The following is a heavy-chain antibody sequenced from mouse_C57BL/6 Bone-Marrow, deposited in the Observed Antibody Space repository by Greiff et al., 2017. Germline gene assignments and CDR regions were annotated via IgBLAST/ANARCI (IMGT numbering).Heavy chain of an antibody. D-gene: IGHD1-1*01. V-gene: IGHV5-12*01. CDR1: GFTLSDYY. Sequence: EVKLMESGGGLVQPGGSLKLSCAASGFTLSDYYMYWVRQTPEKRLEWVAYISNGGGSTYYPDTVKGRFTISRDNAKNTLYLQMSRLKSEDTAMYYCARRSTLYYFDYWGQGTTLKVSS. CDR2: ISNGGGST. CDR3: ARRSTLYYFDY. J-gene: IGHJ2*01.